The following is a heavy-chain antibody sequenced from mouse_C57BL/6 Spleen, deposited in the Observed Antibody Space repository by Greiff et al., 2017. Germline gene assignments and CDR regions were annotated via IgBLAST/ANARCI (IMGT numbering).Heavy chain of an antibody. Sequence: QVQLKQPGAELVKPGASVKLSCKASGYTFTSYWMHWVKQRPGQGLEWIGMIHPNSGSTNYNEKFKSKATLTVDKSSSTAYMQLSSLTSEDSAVYYCARSVSRYFDVWGTGTTVTVSS. CDR3: ARSVSRYFDV. V-gene: IGHV1-64*01. CDR1: GYTFTSYW. D-gene: IGHD2-2*01. CDR2: IHPNSGST. J-gene: IGHJ1*03.